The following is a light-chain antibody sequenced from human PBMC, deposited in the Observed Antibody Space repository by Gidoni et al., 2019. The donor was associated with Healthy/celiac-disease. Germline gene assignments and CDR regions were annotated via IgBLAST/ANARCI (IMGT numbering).Light chain of an antibody. CDR2: QDS. CDR1: KLGDKN. Sequence: SYELTQPPSVSVSPGQTASITCSGDKLGDKNASWYQQKPGQSPVLVIYQDSKRPSGIPERVSGSNSGNTATLTISGTQAMDEADYYCQAWDSSTAGVFGGGTKLTVL. J-gene: IGLJ2*01. CDR3: QAWDSSTAGV. V-gene: IGLV3-1*01.